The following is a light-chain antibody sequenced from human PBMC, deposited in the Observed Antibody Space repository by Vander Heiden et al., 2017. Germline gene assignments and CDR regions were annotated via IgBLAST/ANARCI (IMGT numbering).Light chain of an antibody. J-gene: IGLJ2*01. V-gene: IGLV1-51*01. CDR1: SSNIGTNN. CDR3: ATWDTSLSAVV. Sequence: SLLTQPPSVSAAAGHGVPLSCPGRSSNIGTNNVSCYPHVPGTSTKLLIYDKNKRPSGIPDRFSGSKPGTAATLGITGRQTGDEADYYCATWDTSLSAVVFGGGTKLTVL. CDR2: DKN.